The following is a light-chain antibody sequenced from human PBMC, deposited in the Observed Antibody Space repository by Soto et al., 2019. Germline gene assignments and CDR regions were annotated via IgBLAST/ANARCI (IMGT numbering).Light chain of an antibody. Sequence: EIVMTQSPATLSVSPGERATLSCRASQSVSNYLAWYQQKPGQPPRLLIYSASIRATGIPARFSGSGSGTEFNLTISSLQSEDFAVYYCQEYDNRPPWTFGQGTRVEIK. J-gene: IGKJ1*01. CDR3: QEYDNRPPWT. V-gene: IGKV3-15*01. CDR2: SAS. CDR1: QSVSNY.